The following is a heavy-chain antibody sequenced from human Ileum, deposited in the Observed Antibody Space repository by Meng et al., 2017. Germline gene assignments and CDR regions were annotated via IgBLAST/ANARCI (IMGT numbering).Heavy chain of an antibody. V-gene: IGHV4-34*01. J-gene: IGHJ5*02. CDR2: INHSGST. Sequence: QWHLQVWGEGLLKPSETLSLTCAVYGGSFMGYDWSWIRQPPGKGLEWIGEINHSGSTNYNPSLKSRVTISVDTSKNQFSLKLSSVTAADTAVYYCARGGPWFDPWGQGTLVTVSS. CDR3: ARGGPWFDP. CDR1: GGSFMGYD.